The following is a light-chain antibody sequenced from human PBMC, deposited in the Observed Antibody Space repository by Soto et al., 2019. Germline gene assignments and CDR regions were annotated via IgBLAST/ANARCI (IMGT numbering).Light chain of an antibody. CDR3: QHYNTRSIA. CDR1: ENIFKY. Sequence: DIQMIQSPATLSASVGDRITIPCRASENIFKYVAWYQQTSGSAPNLLIYSASDLESVVPSRFSGSGSGTEFSLTIDNLQPNDSATYYSQHYNTRSIAFGGGTKVDVK. CDR2: SAS. J-gene: IGKJ4*01. V-gene: IGKV1-5*01.